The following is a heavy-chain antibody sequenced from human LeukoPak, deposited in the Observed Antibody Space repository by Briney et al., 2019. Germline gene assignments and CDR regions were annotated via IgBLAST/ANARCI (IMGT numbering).Heavy chain of an antibody. CDR1: GFTFSDYY. CDR2: ISSSGSTI. Sequence: GGSLRLSCAASGFTFSDYYMSWIRQAPGKGLEWVSYISSSGSTIYYADSVKGRFTISRDNSKNTLYLQMNSLRAEDTAVYYCAKGGYSSSSPVGYWGQGTLVTVSS. D-gene: IGHD6-6*01. J-gene: IGHJ4*02. CDR3: AKGGYSSSSPVGY. V-gene: IGHV3-11*01.